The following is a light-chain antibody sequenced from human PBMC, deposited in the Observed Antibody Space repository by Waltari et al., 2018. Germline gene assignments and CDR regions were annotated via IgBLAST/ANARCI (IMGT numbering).Light chain of an antibody. CDR3: QQYGSSPRT. CDR1: QHVSSNY. J-gene: IGKJ1*01. V-gene: IGKV3-20*01. CDR2: GAS. Sequence: EIVLTQSPGTLPLSPGEGVTLSCRASQHVSSNYLAWYQQKPGQAPRLLSYGASNRATGIPDRFSGSGSGTDFTLSISRLGPEDFAVYYCQQYGSSPRTFGQGTKVEIK.